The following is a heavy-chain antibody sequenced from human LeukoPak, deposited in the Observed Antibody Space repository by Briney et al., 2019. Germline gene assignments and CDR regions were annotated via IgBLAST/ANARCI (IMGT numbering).Heavy chain of an antibody. CDR2: IYSGGST. CDR1: GFIVSSNY. J-gene: IGHJ5*02. Sequence: PGGSLRLSCAASGFIVSSNYMSWVRQAPGKGLEWVSVIYSGGSTYYADSVKGRFTISRDNSKNTVYLQMNSLRVEDTAMYYCTRDYWFDPWGQGTLVTVSS. V-gene: IGHV3-53*01. CDR3: TRDYWFDP.